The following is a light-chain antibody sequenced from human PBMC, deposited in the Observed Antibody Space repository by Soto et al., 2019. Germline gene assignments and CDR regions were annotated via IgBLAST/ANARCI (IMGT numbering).Light chain of an antibody. Sequence: EIVLTQSPATLSLSPGERATLSCRASQSVSSYLAWYQQKPGQAPRLLIYDASNRATGIPARFSGSGSGTDFTLTTSSLEPEDFAFYYCQQRRNWPYTFGQGTKLEIK. CDR1: QSVSSY. CDR3: QQRRNWPYT. CDR2: DAS. J-gene: IGKJ2*01. V-gene: IGKV3-11*01.